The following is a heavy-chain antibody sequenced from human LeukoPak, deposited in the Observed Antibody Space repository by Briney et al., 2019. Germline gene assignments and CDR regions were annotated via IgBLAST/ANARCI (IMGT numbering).Heavy chain of an antibody. CDR1: GFTFNSYC. CDR2: ISGSGAST. D-gene: IGHD1-26*01. V-gene: IGHV3-23*01. CDR3: AKDVGKWESLHFFDY. Sequence: PGGSLRLSCAASGFTFNSYCMSWVRQAPGKGLEWISGISGSGASTYYADSVKGRFTISRDDSRNTLYLQMNSLRGDDTAVYYCAKDVGKWESLHFFDYWGQGTLVTVSS. J-gene: IGHJ4*02.